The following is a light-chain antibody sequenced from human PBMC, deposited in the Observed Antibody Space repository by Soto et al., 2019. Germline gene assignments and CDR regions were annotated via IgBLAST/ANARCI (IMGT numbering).Light chain of an antibody. CDR2: DAS. V-gene: IGKV1-5*01. J-gene: IGKJ1*01. CDR1: QSISSW. Sequence: GDRVTITCRASQSISSWLAWYQQKPGKAPKLLIYDASSLESGVPSRFSGSGSGTEFTLTISSLQPDDFATYYCQQYNSYWETFGQGTKV. CDR3: QQYNSYWET.